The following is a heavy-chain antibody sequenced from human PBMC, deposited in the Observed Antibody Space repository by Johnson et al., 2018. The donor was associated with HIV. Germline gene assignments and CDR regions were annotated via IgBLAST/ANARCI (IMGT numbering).Heavy chain of an antibody. CDR3: ASDWGSRHAFDI. CDR1: GLTFSSYA. J-gene: IGHJ3*02. D-gene: IGHD7-27*01. CDR2: ISGSGGST. V-gene: IGHV3-23*04. Sequence: VQLVESGGGVVQPGRSLRLSCAASGLTFSSYAMSWVRQAPGKGLEWVSAISGSGGSTYYADSVKGRFTISRDNSKNTLYLQMKSLRAEDTAVYYCASDWGSRHAFDIWGQGTMVTVSS.